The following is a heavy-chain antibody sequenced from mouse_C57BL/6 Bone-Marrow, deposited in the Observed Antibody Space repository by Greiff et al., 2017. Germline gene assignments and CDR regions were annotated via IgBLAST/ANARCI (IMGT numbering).Heavy chain of an antibody. J-gene: IGHJ1*03. CDR2: ISYDGSN. CDR3: ARGTTVVEGYWYFDV. CDR1: GYSITSGYY. V-gene: IGHV3-6*01. D-gene: IGHD1-1*01. Sequence: EVKLMESGPGLVKPSQSLSLTCSVTGYSITSGYYWNWIRQFPGNKLEWMGYISYDGSNNYNPSLKNRISITRDTSKNQFFLKLNSVTTEDTATYYCARGTTVVEGYWYFDVWGTGTTVTVSS.